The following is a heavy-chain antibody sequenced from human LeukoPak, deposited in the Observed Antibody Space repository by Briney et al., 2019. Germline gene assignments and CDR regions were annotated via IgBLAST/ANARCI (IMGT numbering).Heavy chain of an antibody. V-gene: IGHV1-69*04. CDR1: GGTFSSYA. J-gene: IGHJ2*01. Sequence: SVKVSCKASGGTFSSYAISWVRQAPGQGLEWMGRIIPILGIANYAQKFQGRVTITADKSTSTAYMELSSLRSEDTAVYYCARDGEQWLDYWYFDLWGRGTLVTVSS. CDR2: IIPILGIA. CDR3: ARDGEQWLDYWYFDL. D-gene: IGHD6-19*01.